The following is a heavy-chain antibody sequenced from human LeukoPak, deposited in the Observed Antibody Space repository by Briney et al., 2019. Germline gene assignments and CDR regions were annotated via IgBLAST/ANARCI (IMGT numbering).Heavy chain of an antibody. J-gene: IGHJ4*02. V-gene: IGHV3-48*01. CDR3: AGDPSDYGSGILNFDY. D-gene: IGHD3-10*01. Sequence: PGGSLRLSCAASGFTFSSYSMNWVRQAPGKGLEWVSYISSSSSTIYYADSVKGRFTISRDNAKNSLYLQMNSLRAEDTAVYYCAGDPSDYGSGILNFDYWGQGTLVTVSS. CDR2: ISSSSSTI. CDR1: GFTFSSYS.